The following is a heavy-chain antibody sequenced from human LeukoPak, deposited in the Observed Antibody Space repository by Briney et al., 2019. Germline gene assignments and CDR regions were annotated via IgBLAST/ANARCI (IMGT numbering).Heavy chain of an antibody. V-gene: IGHV4-61*01. CDR2: FYYSGST. CDR1: GGSVSSGLYY. J-gene: IGHJ4*02. Sequence: SETLSLTCTVSGGSVSSGLYYWSWIRQPPGKGLEWIGYFYYSGSTNYNPSLKTRVTISVDTSKNQFSLKVSSVTPADTAVYYCARKRTGDQGYYFDYWGQGTLVTVSS. CDR3: ARKRTGDQGYYFDY. D-gene: IGHD1-1*01.